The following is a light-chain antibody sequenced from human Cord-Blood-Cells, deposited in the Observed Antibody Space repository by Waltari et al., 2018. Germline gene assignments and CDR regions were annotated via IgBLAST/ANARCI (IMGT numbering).Light chain of an antibody. V-gene: IGKV1-39*01. Sequence: IQMTQSPSSLSASVGDRVTITCRASQSISSYLNWYQQKPGKAPKLLIYAASRLQSGVPSRFSGSGSGTDFTLTISSLQPKDFATYYCQQSYSTPYTFGQGKKMEIK. CDR3: QQSYSTPYT. CDR1: QSISSY. J-gene: IGKJ2*01. CDR2: AAS.